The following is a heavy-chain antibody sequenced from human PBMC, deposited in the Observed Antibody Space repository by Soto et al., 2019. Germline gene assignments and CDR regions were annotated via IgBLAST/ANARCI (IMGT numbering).Heavy chain of an antibody. Sequence: QLQLHESGPGLVKPSETLSLTCNVSGGSISSSSYYWGWIRQPPGKGLEWIGSMYYSGYTYYNPSLKSRVTLFVDTSKNQFSLQLSSVTAADTAVYYCVRSRLVATIPYFDYWGQGILVTVSS. D-gene: IGHD5-12*01. CDR1: GGSISSSSYY. CDR3: VRSRLVATIPYFDY. CDR2: MYYSGYT. V-gene: IGHV4-39*01. J-gene: IGHJ4*02.